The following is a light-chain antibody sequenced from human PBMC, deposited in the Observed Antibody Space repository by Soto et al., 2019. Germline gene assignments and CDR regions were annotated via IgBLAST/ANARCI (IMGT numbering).Light chain of an antibody. CDR2: AAS. V-gene: IGKV1-39*01. CDR3: QRIDSIPPA. Sequence: DIQMTQSPSSLSASVGDRVSITCRASQSISRYLNWYQQKPGKAPKLLISAASSLQSGVPSRFSGSGSGTDFPLTSTSLQPDDFATYYCQRIDSIPPAFGGGTKVDI. CDR1: QSISRY. J-gene: IGKJ4*01.